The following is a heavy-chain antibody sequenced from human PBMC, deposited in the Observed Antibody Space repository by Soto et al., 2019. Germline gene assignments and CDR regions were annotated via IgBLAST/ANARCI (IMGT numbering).Heavy chain of an antibody. CDR3: AREDSSSSRSRLDPGPSPEIYGMDV. V-gene: IGHV3-23*01. D-gene: IGHD6-6*01. Sequence: PGGSLRLSCAASGFTFSSYAMSWVRQAPGKGLEWVSAISGSGGSTYYADSVKGRFTISRDNSKNTLYLQMNSLRAEDTAVYYCAREDSSSSRSRLDPGPSPEIYGMDVWGQGATVTVSS. J-gene: IGHJ6*02. CDR1: GFTFSSYA. CDR2: ISGSGGST.